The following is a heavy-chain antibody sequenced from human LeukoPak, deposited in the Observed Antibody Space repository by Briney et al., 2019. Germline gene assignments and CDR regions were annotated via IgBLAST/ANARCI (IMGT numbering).Heavy chain of an antibody. CDR3: ARQSGFYSNSSYYYYGMDV. Sequence: PSETLSLTCTVSGGSISSSSYYWGWIRQPRGKGLEWIGSIYYSGSTYYNPSLKSRVTISVDTSKNQFSLKLSSVTAADTAVYYCARQSGFYSNSSYYYYGMDVWGQGATVTVSS. J-gene: IGHJ6*02. V-gene: IGHV4-39*01. CDR1: GGSISSSSYY. D-gene: IGHD4-11*01. CDR2: IYYSGST.